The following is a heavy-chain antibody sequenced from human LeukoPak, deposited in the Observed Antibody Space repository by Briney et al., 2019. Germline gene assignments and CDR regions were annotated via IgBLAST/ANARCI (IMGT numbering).Heavy chain of an antibody. D-gene: IGHD3-22*01. CDR3: AKTNGYYDY. CDR2: ISGGGDTT. CDR1: GFTFSNNG. J-gene: IGHJ4*02. Sequence: GGSLRLSCAASGFTFSNNGMSWVRQSPGRGLEWVSGISGGGDTTYYAESAKGRFTISRDNSKNTLFLQMNSLTAEDTAVYYCAKTNGYYDYWGQGALVAVSS. V-gene: IGHV3-23*01.